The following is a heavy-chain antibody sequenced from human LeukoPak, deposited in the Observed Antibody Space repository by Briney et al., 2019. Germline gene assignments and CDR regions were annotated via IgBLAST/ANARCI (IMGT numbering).Heavy chain of an antibody. CDR2: IYHSGST. CDR3: ARDDGYSYGSYFDY. CDR1: GGSISSGGYY. Sequence: PSQTLSLTCTVSGGSISSGGYYWSWIRQPPGRGLEWIGYIYHSGSTYYNPSLKSRVTISVDRSKNQFSLKLSSVTAADTAVYYCARDDGYSYGSYFDYWGQGTLVTVSS. D-gene: IGHD5-18*01. J-gene: IGHJ4*02. V-gene: IGHV4-30-2*01.